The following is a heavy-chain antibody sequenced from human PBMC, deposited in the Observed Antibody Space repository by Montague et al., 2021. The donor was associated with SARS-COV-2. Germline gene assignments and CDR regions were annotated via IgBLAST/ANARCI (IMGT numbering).Heavy chain of an antibody. CDR2: ISSRSYYI. Sequence: SRSLSFSASGFTFSNYSMNWVRQAPGKGLEWVSSISSRSYYIYYADSVKGRFTISRDNAKNSLFLQMNSLRVEDTAVYYCARVERYFDWLLQRPNYWGQGTLVTVSS. CDR3: ARVERYFDWLLQRPNY. CDR1: GFTFSNYS. V-gene: IGHV3-21*06. D-gene: IGHD3-9*01. J-gene: IGHJ4*02.